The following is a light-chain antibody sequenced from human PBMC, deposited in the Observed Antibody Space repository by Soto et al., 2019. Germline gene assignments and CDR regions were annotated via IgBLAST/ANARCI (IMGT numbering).Light chain of an antibody. CDR1: QSVSSSY. V-gene: IGKV3-20*01. CDR2: GAS. Sequence: IVLTQSPGTLSLSPGERATLSCRASQSVSSSYLAWYQQKPGQAPRLLIYGASSRATGIPDRFSGSGSGTDFTLTISRLEPEDFAVYYCQQSSSSPITFGQGTRLEIK. J-gene: IGKJ5*01. CDR3: QQSSSSPIT.